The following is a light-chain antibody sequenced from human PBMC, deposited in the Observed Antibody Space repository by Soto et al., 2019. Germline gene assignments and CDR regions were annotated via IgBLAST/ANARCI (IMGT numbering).Light chain of an antibody. CDR1: QSLLDSNGYNY. CDR2: MGS. CDR3: MQALQTPFT. V-gene: IGKV2-28*01. J-gene: IGKJ5*01. Sequence: DTVMTQSPFPLTVTPGEPASISCRCSQSLLDSNGYNYLDWYLQKPGQSPQLLIYMGSNRASGVPDRFSGSGSGSDFTLKISRVQAEDVGLYYCMQALQTPFTFGQGTRLEIK.